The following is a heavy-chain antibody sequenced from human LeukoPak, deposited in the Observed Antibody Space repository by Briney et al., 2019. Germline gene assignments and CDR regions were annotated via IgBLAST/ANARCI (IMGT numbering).Heavy chain of an antibody. J-gene: IGHJ4*02. D-gene: IGHD4-17*01. CDR1: GFTFSSYG. CDR2: IWYHGSNK. CDR3: ARDQNEGYGDYFSYFDY. Sequence: GGSLRLSCAASGFTFSSYGMHWVRQAPGKGLEWVAVIWYHGSNKYYVDSVKGRFTISRDNSKNTLYLQMNSLGAEDTAVYYCARDQNEGYGDYFSYFDYWGQGTLVPVSS. V-gene: IGHV3-33*01.